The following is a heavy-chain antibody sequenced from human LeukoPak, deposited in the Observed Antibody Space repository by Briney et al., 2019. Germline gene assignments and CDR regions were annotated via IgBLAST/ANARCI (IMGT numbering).Heavy chain of an antibody. CDR3: GSTSGQYYYDSSGTYN. CDR1: GFTFSSYS. D-gene: IGHD3-22*01. CDR2: ISSSSSSYI. Sequence: GGSLRLSCAASGFTFSSYSMDWVRQAPRKGLEWVSSISSSSSSYIYYADSVKGRFTISRDNDKNSLYLQMNSLRAEDTAVYYCGSTSGQYYYDSSGTYNWGQATLVTVSS. J-gene: IGHJ4*02. V-gene: IGHV3-21*01.